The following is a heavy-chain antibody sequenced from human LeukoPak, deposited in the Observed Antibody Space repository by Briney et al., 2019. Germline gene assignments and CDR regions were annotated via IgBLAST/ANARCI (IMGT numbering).Heavy chain of an antibody. CDR3: ARDWGDCGYLQY. D-gene: IGHD2-21*01. CDR2: INPSGGST. CDR1: GYTFTSYY. Sequence: AASVKVSCKASGYTFTSYYMHWVRQAPGRGLEWMGIINPSGGSTSYAQKFQDRVTMTRDTSTSTVYMELSSLRSEDTAVYYCARDWGDCGYLQYWGQGTLVTVSS. V-gene: IGHV1-46*01. J-gene: IGHJ1*01.